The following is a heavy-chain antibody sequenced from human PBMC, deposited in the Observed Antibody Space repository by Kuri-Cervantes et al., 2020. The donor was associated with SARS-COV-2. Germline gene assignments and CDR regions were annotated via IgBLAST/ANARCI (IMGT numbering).Heavy chain of an antibody. Sequence: SETLSLTCTVSGGSISSSSYYWGWIRQPPGKGLEWIGSIYYSGSTYYNPSLKSRVTISVDTSKHQFSLKLSSVTAADTAVYYCGRSRGYCSSTSCFYYYGMDVWGQGTTVTVSS. CDR3: GRSRGYCSSTSCFYYYGMDV. D-gene: IGHD2-2*01. J-gene: IGHJ6*02. CDR1: GGSISSSSYY. CDR2: IYYSGST. V-gene: IGHV4-39*01.